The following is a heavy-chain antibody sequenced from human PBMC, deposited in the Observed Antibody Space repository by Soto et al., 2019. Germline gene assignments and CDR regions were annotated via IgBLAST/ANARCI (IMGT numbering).Heavy chain of an antibody. V-gene: IGHV6-1*01. J-gene: IGHJ3*02. CDR1: GDSVSSNSAA. CDR2: TYYRSKWYN. D-gene: IGHD6-13*01. Sequence: QTLSLTCAISGDSVSSNSAAWNWIRQSPSRGLECLGRTYYRSKWYNDYAVSVERRITFRADTSKNQVSLQLNSVTPEDTAVYYCARYSSPLSQYAVEIWGQGTMVTVSS. CDR3: ARYSSPLSQYAVEI.